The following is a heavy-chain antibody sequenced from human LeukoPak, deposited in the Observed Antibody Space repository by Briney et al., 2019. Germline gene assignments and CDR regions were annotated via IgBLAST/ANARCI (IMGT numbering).Heavy chain of an antibody. CDR3: ARAGYTASHYWLDP. J-gene: IGHJ5*02. CDR2: IYTTGTT. V-gene: IGHV4-4*07. D-gene: IGHD5-18*01. Sequence: SETLSLTCSVSGGSMNSYYWSWIRQPAGKGLEWLGRIYTTGTTNYNPSLRSRVTMSVDTSKSQFSLTLTSVTAADTAVYFCARAGYTASHYWLDPWGHGMLVSVSS. CDR1: GGSMNSYY.